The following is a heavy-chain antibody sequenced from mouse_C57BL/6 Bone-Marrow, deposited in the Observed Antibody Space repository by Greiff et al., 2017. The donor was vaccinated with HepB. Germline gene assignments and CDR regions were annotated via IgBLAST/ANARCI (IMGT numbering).Heavy chain of an antibody. D-gene: IGHD2-14*01. CDR2: IYPGSGSI. CDR3: ARHEEKGVRRTSTWFAY. V-gene: IGHV1-62-2*01. J-gene: IGHJ3*01. Sequence: VQLQQSGAELVKPGASVKLSCKASGYTFTEYTIHWVKQRSGQGLEWIGWIYPGSGSIKYNEKFKDKATLTADKSSSTVYMELSRLTSEDSAVYFCARHEEKGVRRTSTWFAYWGQGTLVTVSA. CDR1: GYTFTEYT.